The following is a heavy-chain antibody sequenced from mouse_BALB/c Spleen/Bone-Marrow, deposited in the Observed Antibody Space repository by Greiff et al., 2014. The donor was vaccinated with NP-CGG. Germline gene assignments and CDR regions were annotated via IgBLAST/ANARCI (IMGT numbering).Heavy chain of an antibody. CDR1: GYTITSYW. J-gene: IGHJ2*01. CDR3: ARGAPFDY. CDR2: IYPGDGDT. V-gene: IGHV1-87*01. Sequence: QSGAELARPGASVKLSCKASGYTITSYWMQWVKQRPGQGLEWIGAIYPGDGDTTYTQKFKGKATLTADKSSSTAYMQLSSLASEDSAVYYCARGAPFDYWGQGTTLTVSS.